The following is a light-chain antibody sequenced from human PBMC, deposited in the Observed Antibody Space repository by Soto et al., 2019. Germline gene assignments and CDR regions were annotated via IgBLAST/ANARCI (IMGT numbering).Light chain of an antibody. V-gene: IGKV3-20*01. CDR2: GAS. CDR1: QSVSSSY. CDR3: QQYGSSSWT. J-gene: IGKJ1*01. Sequence: EIVLTQSAGTLSLSTGERATLSCRASQSVSSSYLAWYQQKPGQAPRLLIYGASTRATGIPARFSGSGSGTEFTLTISRLEPEDFAVYYCQQYGSSSWTFGQGTKVDIK.